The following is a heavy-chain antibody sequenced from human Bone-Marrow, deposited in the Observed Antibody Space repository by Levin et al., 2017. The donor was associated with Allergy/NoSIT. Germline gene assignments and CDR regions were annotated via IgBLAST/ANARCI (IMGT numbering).Heavy chain of an antibody. D-gene: IGHD6-6*01. CDR3: AQVGPSHRPLYFEY. Sequence: PGGSLRLSCVASGFTFSSYAMSWVRQAPGKGLEWVSHISGGGGSTYYADSVKGRFTVSRDNSENTLYLQMSTLRAEDTAVYYCAQVGPSHRPLYFEYWGQGALVTVSS. CDR1: GFTFSSYA. V-gene: IGHV3-23*01. J-gene: IGHJ4*02. CDR2: ISGGGGST.